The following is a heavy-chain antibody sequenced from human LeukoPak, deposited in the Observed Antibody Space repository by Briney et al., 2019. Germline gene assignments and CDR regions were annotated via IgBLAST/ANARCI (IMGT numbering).Heavy chain of an antibody. CDR2: INHSGST. CDR1: GGSFSGYY. V-gene: IGHV4-34*01. J-gene: IGHJ4*02. D-gene: IGHD1-26*01. CDR3: ARGEWELLLGY. Sequence: PSETLSLTCAVYGGSFSGYYWSWIRQPPGKGLEWIGEINHSGSTNYNPSLKSRVTISVDTSKNQFSLKLSSVTAADTAVYYCARGEWELLLGYWGQGTLVTVSS.